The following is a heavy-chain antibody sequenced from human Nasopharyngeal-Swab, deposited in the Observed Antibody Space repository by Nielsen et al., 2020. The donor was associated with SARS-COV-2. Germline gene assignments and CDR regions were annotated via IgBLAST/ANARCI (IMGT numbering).Heavy chain of an antibody. V-gene: IGHV3-64*04. CDR1: GFTFSSYA. CDR2: ISSNGGST. J-gene: IGHJ4*02. D-gene: IGHD1-26*01. Sequence: GESLKISCSASGFTFSSYAMHWVRQAPGKGLEYVSAISSNGGSTYYADSVKGRFTISRDNSKNTLYLQMNSLRAEDTAVYYCARERYSGSYDYWGQGTLVTVSS. CDR3: ARERYSGSYDY.